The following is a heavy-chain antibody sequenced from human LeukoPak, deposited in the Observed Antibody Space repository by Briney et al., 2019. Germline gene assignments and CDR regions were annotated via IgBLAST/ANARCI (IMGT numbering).Heavy chain of an antibody. J-gene: IGHJ4*02. CDR1: GGSISSYY. CDR3: ARVIFRTVAGRFDY. D-gene: IGHD6-19*01. CDR2: INHSGST. Sequence: SETLSLTCTVSGGSISSYYWSWIRQPPGKGLEWIGEINHSGSTNYNPSLKSRVTISVDTSKNQFSLKLSSVTAADTAVYYCARVIFRTVAGRFDYWGQGTLVTVSS. V-gene: IGHV4-34*01.